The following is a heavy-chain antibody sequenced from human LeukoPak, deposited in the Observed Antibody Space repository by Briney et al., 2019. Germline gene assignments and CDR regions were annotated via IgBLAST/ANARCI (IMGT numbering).Heavy chain of an antibody. CDR1: GFTFSSYG. J-gene: IGHJ6*02. CDR3: ARDQAESGSWYAYGMDV. CDR2: ISYDGSNK. Sequence: QPGGSLRLSCAASGFTFSSYGMHWVRQAPGKGLEWVAVISYDGSNKYYADSVKGRFTISRDNSKNTLYLQMNSLRAEDTAVYYCARDQAESGSWYAYGMDVWGQGTTVTVSS. D-gene: IGHD6-13*01. V-gene: IGHV3-30*19.